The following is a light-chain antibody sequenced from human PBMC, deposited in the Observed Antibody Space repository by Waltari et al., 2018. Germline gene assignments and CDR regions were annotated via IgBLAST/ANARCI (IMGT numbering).Light chain of an antibody. Sequence: SCRASLSVSRALAWYQQKPGQAPRLLIYAASTRATGVPDRFSGSGSGTDFSLTISRLDPEDFAVYYCQHYVNLPVTFGQGTKVEI. V-gene: IGKV3-20*01. CDR1: LSVSRA. J-gene: IGKJ1*01. CDR2: AAS. CDR3: QHYVNLPVT.